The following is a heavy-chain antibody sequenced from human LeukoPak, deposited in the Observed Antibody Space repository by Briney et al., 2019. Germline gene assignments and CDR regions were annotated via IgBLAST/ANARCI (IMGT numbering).Heavy chain of an antibody. CDR3: ARRAGAYSHPYDY. CDR2: IYRDNT. D-gene: IGHD2-15*01. V-gene: IGHV3-53*01. Sequence: GGSLRLSCTVSGFTVSSNSMSWVRQAPGKGLEWVSFIYRDNTHYSDSVKGRFTISRDNSKNALYLQMNSPRAEDTAVYYCARRAGAYSHPYDYWGQGTLVTVSS. J-gene: IGHJ4*02. CDR1: GFTVSSNS.